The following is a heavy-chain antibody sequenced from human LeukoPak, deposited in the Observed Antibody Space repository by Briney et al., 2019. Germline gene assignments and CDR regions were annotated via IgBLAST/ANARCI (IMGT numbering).Heavy chain of an antibody. CDR1: GGSISRYY. J-gene: IGHJ6*03. Sequence: PSETLSLTCTVSGGSISRYYWSWIRQPPGKGLEWFGYVYDSGTTNYNPSLKSRVTISVDTSKNQFSLKLSSVTAADTAVYYCARDPYSGSYGNYYYYFMDVWGKGTTVTISS. V-gene: IGHV4-59*01. CDR3: ARDPYSGSYGNYYYYFMDV. CDR2: VYDSGTT. D-gene: IGHD1-26*01.